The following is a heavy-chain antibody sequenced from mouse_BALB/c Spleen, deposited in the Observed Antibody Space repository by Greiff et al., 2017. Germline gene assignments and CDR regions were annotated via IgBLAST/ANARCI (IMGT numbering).Heavy chain of an antibody. D-gene: IGHD6-1*01. CDR1: GFTFSSYG. V-gene: IGHV5-6*02. CDR3: ARAHNGY. CDR2: ISSGGSYT. J-gene: IGHJ3*01. Sequence: EVKLVESGGDLVKPGGSLKLSCAASGFTFSSYGMSWVRQTPDKRLEWVATISSGGSYTYYPDSVKGRFTISRDNAKNTLYLHMSCLKSEDTAMYYCARAHNGYWGQGTLVTVSA.